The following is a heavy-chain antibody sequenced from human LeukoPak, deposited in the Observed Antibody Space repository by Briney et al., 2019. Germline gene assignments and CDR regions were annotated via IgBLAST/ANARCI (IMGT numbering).Heavy chain of an antibody. CDR3: AKVLFSDWYFDS. CDR1: GFTFSSYA. V-gene: IGHV3-30*02. J-gene: IGHJ4*02. Sequence: PGGSLRLSCAASGFTFSSYAMHWVRQAPGKGLEWVAFIRFDGSNKFYADSVEGRFTISRDNSGNTLYLQMDSLRPEDSAVYYCAKVLFSDWYFDSWGQGTLVTVSS. D-gene: IGHD6-19*01. CDR2: IRFDGSNK.